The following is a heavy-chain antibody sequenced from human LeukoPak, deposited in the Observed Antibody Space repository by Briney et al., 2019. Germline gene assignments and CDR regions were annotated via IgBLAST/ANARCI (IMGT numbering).Heavy chain of an antibody. CDR1: GYTFTSYE. CDR2: IIPMFGTA. D-gene: IGHD2-2*01. V-gene: IGHV1-69*05. CDR3: ASGTTDIVVVPATLRNYYFDY. J-gene: IGHJ4*02. Sequence: ASVKVSCKASGYTFTSYEISWVRQAPGQGLEWMGGIIPMFGTAKYAQKFQGRVTITTDKSTSTAYMELSSLRSEDTAVYYCASGTTDIVVVPATLRNYYFDYWAREPWSPSPQ.